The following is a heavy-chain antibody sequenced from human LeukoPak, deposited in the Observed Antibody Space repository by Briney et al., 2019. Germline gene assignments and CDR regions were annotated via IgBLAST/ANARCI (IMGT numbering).Heavy chain of an antibody. V-gene: IGHV2-5*08. CDR2: IYWNDEK. CDR3: AHRRPPTSQDWFDA. Sequence: GSGPTLVKPTQTLTLTCTFSGFSLSTSGMCVSWIRQPPGKALEWLALIYWNDEKHFNPSLRSRLTITRDTSNSQVVLTMTNMDPVDTATYYCAHRRPPTSQDWFDAWGQGILVTVSS. J-gene: IGHJ5*02. CDR1: GFSLSTSGMC. D-gene: IGHD1-14*01.